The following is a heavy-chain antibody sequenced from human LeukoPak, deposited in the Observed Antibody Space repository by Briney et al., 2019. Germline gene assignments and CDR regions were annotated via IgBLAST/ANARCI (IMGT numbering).Heavy chain of an antibody. V-gene: IGHV3-23*01. J-gene: IGHJ4*02. D-gene: IGHD6-13*01. CDR1: GFTFSSYA. CDR2: ISGGGHNT. Sequence: GGSLRLSCAASGFTFSSYAMSWVRQAPGKGLEWVSVISGGGHNTYYADSVKGRFIISRDNSRNTLYLQMNSLRAEDTAVYYCAKDRSSWYYPFDYWGQGTLVTVSS. CDR3: AKDRSSWYYPFDY.